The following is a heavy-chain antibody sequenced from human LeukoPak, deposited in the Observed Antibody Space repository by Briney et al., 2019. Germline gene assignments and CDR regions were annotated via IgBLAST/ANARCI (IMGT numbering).Heavy chain of an antibody. CDR1: GFTFSSYG. V-gene: IGHV3-30*03. D-gene: IGHD1-26*01. J-gene: IGHJ6*03. Sequence: GGSLRLSCAASGFTFSSYGMHWVRQAPGKGLEWVAVISYDGSNKYYADSVKGRFTISRDNSKNTLYLQMNSLRAEDTAVYYCARDHGAGYYYYYYMDVWGKGTMATVSS. CDR3: ARDHGAGYYYYYYMDV. CDR2: ISYDGSNK.